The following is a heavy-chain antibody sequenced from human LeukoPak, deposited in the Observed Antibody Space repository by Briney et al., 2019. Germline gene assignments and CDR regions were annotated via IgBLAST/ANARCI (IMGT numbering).Heavy chain of an antibody. D-gene: IGHD5-18*01. Sequence: ASVKVSCKASGYTFTGYYMHWVRQAPGQGLEWVGWINPNSGGTNYAQKFQGRVTMTRDTSISTAYMELSRLRSDDTAVYYCARSPGYSYGYFFDYWGQGTLVTVSS. J-gene: IGHJ4*02. V-gene: IGHV1-2*02. CDR2: INPNSGGT. CDR1: GYTFTGYY. CDR3: ARSPGYSYGYFFDY.